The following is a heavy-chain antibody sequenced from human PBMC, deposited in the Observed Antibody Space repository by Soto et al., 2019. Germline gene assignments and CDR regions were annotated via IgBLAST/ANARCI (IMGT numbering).Heavy chain of an antibody. Sequence: QVQLQQWGAGLLKPSETLSLTCAVYCGSFSGYYWSWIRQPPGKGLEWIGEINHSGSTTYNPSLKSRVSMSVDTAKNQFSLKLSSVTAADTAVYYCARTSRFDCWGQGTLVTGSS. J-gene: IGHJ4*02. V-gene: IGHV4-34*01. D-gene: IGHD6-6*01. CDR2: INHSGST. CDR1: CGSFSGYY. CDR3: ARTSRFDC.